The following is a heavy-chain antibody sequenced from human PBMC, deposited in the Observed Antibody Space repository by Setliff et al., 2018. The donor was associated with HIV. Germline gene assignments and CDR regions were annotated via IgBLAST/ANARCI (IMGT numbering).Heavy chain of an antibody. CDR1: DYTFTNYG. CDR3: ARASGGNSVENGFDI. D-gene: IGHD1-26*01. J-gene: IGHJ3*02. CDR2: ISNYNGNT. V-gene: IGHV1-18*01. Sequence: ASVKVSCKTSDYTFTNYGIYWVRQAPGQGLEWMEWISNYNGNTNYAQKFHGRVTMTTDTSTRTAYMEMRGLTYDDTAVYYCARASGGNSVENGFDIWGQGTMVTVSS.